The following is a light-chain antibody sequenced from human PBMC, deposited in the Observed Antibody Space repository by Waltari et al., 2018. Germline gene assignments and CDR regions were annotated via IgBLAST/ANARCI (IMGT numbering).Light chain of an antibody. CDR3: AAWDDSLSGFVL. Sequence: QSVLTQPPSVSGTPGQRVTIYCSGSSSNIGRHFVYWYQQLPGTAPKLLIYMDNQRPSGVPVRFSGSKSGPSASLAISGLRSEDEGNYYCAAWDDSLSGFVLFGGCTKVTVL. J-gene: IGLJ2*01. V-gene: IGLV1-47*01. CDR2: MDN. CDR1: SSNIGRHF.